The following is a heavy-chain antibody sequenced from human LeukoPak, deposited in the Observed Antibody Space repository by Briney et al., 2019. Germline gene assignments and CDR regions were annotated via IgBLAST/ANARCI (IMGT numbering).Heavy chain of an antibody. CDR3: ASGRDYGGSQWFFFDY. CDR1: GGSISSYY. V-gene: IGHV4-59*01. D-gene: IGHD4-23*01. Sequence: PSETLSLTCTVSGGSISSYYWSWIRQPPGKGLEWIGYIYYSGSTNYNPSLKSRVTISVDTSKNQFSLKLSSVTAADTAVYYCASGRDYGGSQWFFFDYWGQGTLVTVSS. J-gene: IGHJ4*02. CDR2: IYYSGST.